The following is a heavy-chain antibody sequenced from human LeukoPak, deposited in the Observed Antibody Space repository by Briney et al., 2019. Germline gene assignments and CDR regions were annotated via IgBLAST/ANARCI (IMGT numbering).Heavy chain of an antibody. Sequence: SVKVSCKASGGTFSSYAISWVRQAPGQGLGWMGRIIPIFGTANYAQKFQGRVTITTDESTSTAYMELSSLRSEDTAVYYCARGRSSMVRGVIISWGQGTLVTVSS. J-gene: IGHJ5*02. CDR1: GGTFSSYA. D-gene: IGHD3-10*01. V-gene: IGHV1-69*05. CDR2: IIPIFGTA. CDR3: ARGRSSMVRGVIIS.